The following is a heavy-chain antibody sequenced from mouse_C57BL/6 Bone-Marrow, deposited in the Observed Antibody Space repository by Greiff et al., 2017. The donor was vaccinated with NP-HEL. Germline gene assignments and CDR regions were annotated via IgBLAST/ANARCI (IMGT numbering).Heavy chain of an antibody. Sequence: EVHLVESGGDLVKPGGSLKLSCAASGFTFSSYGMSWVRQTPDKRLEWVATISSSGSYTYYPDSVKGRFTISRDNAKNTLYLQMSSLKSEDTAMYYWARRWGTTVVRDYAMDYWGQGTSVTVSS. CDR3: ARRWGTTVVRDYAMDY. D-gene: IGHD1-1*01. J-gene: IGHJ4*01. CDR2: ISSSGSYT. V-gene: IGHV5-6*01. CDR1: GFTFSSYG.